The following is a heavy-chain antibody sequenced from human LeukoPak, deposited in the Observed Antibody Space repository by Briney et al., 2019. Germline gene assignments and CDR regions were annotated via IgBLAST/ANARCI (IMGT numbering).Heavy chain of an antibody. CDR1: GFTFSLYW. V-gene: IGHV3-74*03. J-gene: IGHJ4*02. Sequence: GGSLRLSCAASGFTFSLYWMHWVRQTPGKGLVWVARINGDGSSTTYADSVKGRFTISRDNAKSTLYLQMNSLRAEDTALYYCAKVGGSGNYLHYFDYWGQGTLVTVSS. D-gene: IGHD3-10*01. CDR3: AKVGGSGNYLHYFDY. CDR2: INGDGSST.